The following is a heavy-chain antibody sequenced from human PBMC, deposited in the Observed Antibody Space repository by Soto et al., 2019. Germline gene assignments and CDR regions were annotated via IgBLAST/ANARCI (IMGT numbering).Heavy chain of an antibody. D-gene: IGHD6-19*01. CDR2: ISSSGSTI. Sequence: GGSLRLSCAASGFTFSSYEMNWVREAPGKGLEWVSYISSSGSTIYYADSVKGRFTISRDNAKNSLYLQMNSLRAEDTAVYYCARDRDNSSGPLTWFDPCGQGTRVTVAS. J-gene: IGHJ5*02. CDR3: ARDRDNSSGPLTWFDP. CDR1: GFTFSSYE. V-gene: IGHV3-48*03.